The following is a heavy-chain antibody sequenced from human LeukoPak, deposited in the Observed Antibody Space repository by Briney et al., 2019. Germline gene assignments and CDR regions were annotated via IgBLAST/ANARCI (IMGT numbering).Heavy chain of an antibody. D-gene: IGHD2-21*01. CDR3: TKDRPYCGGDCYHAFDS. Sequence: GGSLRLSCAASALTFSNVWMHWVRQAPGKGLEWVGRIKKKADGGTTDYAAPVKGRFTISRDDSKNTLYLQMNSLKIEDTAVYYCTKDRPYCGGDCYHAFDSWGQGTVVTVSS. CDR1: ALTFSNVW. J-gene: IGHJ3*02. CDR2: IKKKADGGTT. V-gene: IGHV3-15*01.